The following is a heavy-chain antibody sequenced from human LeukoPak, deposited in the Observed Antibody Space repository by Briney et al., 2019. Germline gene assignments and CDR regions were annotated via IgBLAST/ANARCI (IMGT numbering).Heavy chain of an antibody. Sequence: PGGSLRLSCAASGFSFSSYAMTWVRRAPGKGLEWVSTISGSSGSTYYADSVKGRFTISRDNSKNTLYLQMSSLRAEDTAVYYCAKIMTRTMVRGVPPSDYWGQGTLVTVSS. V-gene: IGHV3-23*01. J-gene: IGHJ4*02. CDR1: GFSFSSYA. CDR2: ISGSSGST. D-gene: IGHD3-10*01. CDR3: AKIMTRTMVRGVPPSDY.